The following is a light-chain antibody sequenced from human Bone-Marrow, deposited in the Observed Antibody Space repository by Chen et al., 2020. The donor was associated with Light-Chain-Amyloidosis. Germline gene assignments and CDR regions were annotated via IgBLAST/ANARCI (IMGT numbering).Light chain of an antibody. Sequence: VLTQSPGTLSLSPGERATLSCRASQSVDSDYLAWYQLKPGQAPGLLIYRASTRATGIPDRFSGTGSGTDFTLTISSLEPEDFGVYFCQQYCASPLTFGGGTKVEI. V-gene: IGKV3-20*01. CDR1: QSVDSDY. J-gene: IGKJ4*01. CDR2: RAS. CDR3: QQYCASPLT.